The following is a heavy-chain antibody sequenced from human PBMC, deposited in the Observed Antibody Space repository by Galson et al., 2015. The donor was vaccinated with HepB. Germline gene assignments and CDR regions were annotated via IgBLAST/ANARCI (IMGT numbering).Heavy chain of an antibody. D-gene: IGHD4-17*01. CDR2: ITGSGDST. Sequence: SLRLSCAASGFIFSTYGMSWVRQAPGKGLEWVSTITGSGDSTYYADSVKGRFTISRDNSKNTLYLKMNSLRAEDTAVYYCATSYGDYGYWGQGTLVTVSS. J-gene: IGHJ4*02. CDR3: ATSYGDYGY. CDR1: GFIFSTYG. V-gene: IGHV3-23*01.